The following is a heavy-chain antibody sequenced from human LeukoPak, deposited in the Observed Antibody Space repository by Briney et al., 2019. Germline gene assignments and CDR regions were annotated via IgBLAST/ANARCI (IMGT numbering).Heavy chain of an antibody. D-gene: IGHD2-15*01. J-gene: IGHJ4*02. CDR2: IRSKANSYAT. V-gene: IGHV3-73*01. CDR1: GFTFSGSA. CDR3: TTYCSGGSCYPY. Sequence: GGSLRLSCAASGFTFSGSAMHWVRQASGKGREWGGRIRSKANSYATAYAASVKGRFTISRDDSKNTAYLQMNSLKTEDTAVYYCTTYCSGGSCYPYWGQGTLVTVSS.